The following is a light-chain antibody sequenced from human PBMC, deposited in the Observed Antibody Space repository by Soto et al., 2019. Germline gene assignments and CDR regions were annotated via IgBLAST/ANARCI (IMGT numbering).Light chain of an antibody. CDR2: DAS. Sequence: EIVLTQSPATLSLSPGERATVSCRASQSVSSYLAWYQQKPGQAPSLLIYDASNWATVSPARCSGSRSGRDFPLTISSLEPEDFAVYYFQQCSSLRYTLGQGTKLEIK. V-gene: IGKV3-11*02. J-gene: IGKJ2*01. CDR1: QSVSSY. CDR3: QQCSSLRYT.